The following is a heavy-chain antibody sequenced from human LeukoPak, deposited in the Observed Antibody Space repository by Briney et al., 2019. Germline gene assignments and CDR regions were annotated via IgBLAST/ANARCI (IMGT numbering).Heavy chain of an antibody. CDR1: GFTSGRHW. Sequence: GGSLRLSCAASGFTSGRHWMAWVRQAPGKGLEWVANIKPDASSKNYGDSVKVRFTISRDNAENSMSLQMNSLRAGDTAVYYCARWDYDSLTGYYIDYWGQGTLVTVSS. D-gene: IGHD3-9*01. J-gene: IGHJ4*02. CDR2: IKPDASSK. V-gene: IGHV3-7*01. CDR3: ARWDYDSLTGYYIDY.